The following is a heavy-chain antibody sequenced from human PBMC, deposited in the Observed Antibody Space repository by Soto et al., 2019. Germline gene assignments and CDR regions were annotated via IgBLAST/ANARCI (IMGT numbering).Heavy chain of an antibody. V-gene: IGHV3-13*01. CDR1: GFTFSSYD. Sequence: EVQLVESGGGLVQPGGSLRLSCAASGFTFSSYDMHWVRQATGKGLEWVSAIGTAGDTYYPGSVKGRFTISRDNSKNTLSLQMNSLRAEDTAVYYCAKVTSRERGYSYGASDYWAQGTLVTVSS. CDR2: IGTAGDT. D-gene: IGHD5-18*01. J-gene: IGHJ4*02. CDR3: AKVTSRERGYSYGASDY.